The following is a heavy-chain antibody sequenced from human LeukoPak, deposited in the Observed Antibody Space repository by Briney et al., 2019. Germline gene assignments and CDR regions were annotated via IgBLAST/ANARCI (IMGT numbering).Heavy chain of an antibody. CDR1: GGTFSSYA. CDR2: IIPIFGTA. Sequence: GASVKVSCKASGGTFSSYAISWVRQAPGQGLEWMGRIIPIFGTANYAQKFQGRVTITTDESTSTAYMELSSLRSEDTAVYYCARTPDYGGFDYWGQGTLVTVSS. V-gene: IGHV1-69*05. CDR3: ARTPDYGGFDY. J-gene: IGHJ4*02. D-gene: IGHD4/OR15-4a*01.